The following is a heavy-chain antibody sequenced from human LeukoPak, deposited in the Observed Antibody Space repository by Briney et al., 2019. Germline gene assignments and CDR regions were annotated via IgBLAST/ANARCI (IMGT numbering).Heavy chain of an antibody. D-gene: IGHD3-10*01. CDR2: ISSSGSVV. CDR3: ARGGRFLWFGGDF. V-gene: IGHV3-48*03. Sequence: PGGSLRLSCAASGFTFSSYEMSWVRQAPGKGLEGVSYISSSGSVVYYADSVKGRFTISRDNAKNSLYLQMNSLRAEDTAVYYCARGGRFLWFGGDFWGPGTLVTVSS. CDR1: GFTFSSYE. J-gene: IGHJ4*02.